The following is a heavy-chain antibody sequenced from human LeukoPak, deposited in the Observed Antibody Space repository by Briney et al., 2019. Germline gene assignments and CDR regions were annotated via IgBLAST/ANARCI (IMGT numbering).Heavy chain of an antibody. V-gene: IGHV3-30-3*01. J-gene: IGHJ4*02. CDR3: ARSTNHYYDSSHFTDY. CDR2: ISNDGNKK. D-gene: IGHD3-22*01. Sequence: GGSLRLSCTASGFTFDNYALHWVRQTPAKGLEWVAVISNDGNKKFYTDSVKGRFIISRDNSKNTLSLQMSSLRLEDAAVYYCARSTNHYYDSSHFTDYWGQGTLVTVSS. CDR1: GFTFDNYA.